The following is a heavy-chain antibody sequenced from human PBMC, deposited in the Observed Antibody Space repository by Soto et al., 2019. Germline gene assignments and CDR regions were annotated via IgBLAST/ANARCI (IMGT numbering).Heavy chain of an antibody. CDR3: ARGRPYFDY. Sequence: SETLSLTCAVYGGSFSGYYWSWIRQPPGKGLEWIGEINHSGSTNYNPSLKSRVTISVDTSKNQFSLKLSSVTAADTAVYYCARGRPYFDYWGQGTLVTVSS. CDR2: INHSGST. CDR1: GGSFSGYY. V-gene: IGHV4-34*01. J-gene: IGHJ4*02.